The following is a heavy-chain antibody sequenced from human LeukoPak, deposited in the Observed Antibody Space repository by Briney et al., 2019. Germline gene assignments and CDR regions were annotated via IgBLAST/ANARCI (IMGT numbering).Heavy chain of an antibody. V-gene: IGHV3-7*01. CDR3: ARGDMVVVPAPYYMDV. CDR1: GFTFSSYW. J-gene: IGHJ6*03. Sequence: GGSLRLSCAASGFTFSSYWMSWVRQAPGKGLEWVANIKQDGSEKYYVDSVKGRFTISRDNAKNSLYLQMNSLRAEDTAVYYCARGDMVVVPAPYYMDVWGKGTTVTVSS. D-gene: IGHD2-2*01. CDR2: IKQDGSEK.